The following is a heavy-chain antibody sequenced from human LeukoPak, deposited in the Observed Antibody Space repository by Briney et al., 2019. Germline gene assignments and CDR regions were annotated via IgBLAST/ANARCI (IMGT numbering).Heavy chain of an antibody. V-gene: IGHV1-46*01. CDR3: GRVNTDLGTVDFEY. J-gene: IGHJ4*02. D-gene: IGHD4-23*01. Sequence: ASVKVSCKASGYTFTSYYMHWVRQAPGEGLEWMGIINPTGGSTSYAQKFQGRVTMTRDTSTSTVYMELSSLRAEDTAVYYCGRVNTDLGTVDFEYWGQGTLVTVSS. CDR1: GYTFTSYY. CDR2: INPTGGST.